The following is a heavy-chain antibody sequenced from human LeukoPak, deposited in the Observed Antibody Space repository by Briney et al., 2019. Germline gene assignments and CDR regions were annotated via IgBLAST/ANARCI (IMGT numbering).Heavy chain of an antibody. CDR1: GYTFTGYY. Sequence: ASVKVSCKASGYTFTGYYMHWVRQAPGQGLEWMGWINPNSGGTNYAQKFQGRVTMTRDTSISTAYMELSRLRSDYTAVYYCASPLYGDNGPIDYGAREPVVTVSS. V-gene: IGHV1-2*02. J-gene: IGHJ4*02. D-gene: IGHD4-17*01. CDR3: ASPLYGDNGPIDY. CDR2: INPNSGGT.